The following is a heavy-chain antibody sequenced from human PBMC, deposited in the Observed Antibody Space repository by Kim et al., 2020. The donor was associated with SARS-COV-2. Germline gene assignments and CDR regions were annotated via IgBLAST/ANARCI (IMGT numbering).Heavy chain of an antibody. J-gene: IGHJ4*02. V-gene: IGHV3-15*01. D-gene: IGHD3-22*01. CDR2: TT. Sequence: TTDYAAPVKGRFTISRDDSKNTLYLQMNSLKTEDTAVYYCTTDSHYDPGYWGQGTLVTVSS. CDR3: TTDSHYDPGY.